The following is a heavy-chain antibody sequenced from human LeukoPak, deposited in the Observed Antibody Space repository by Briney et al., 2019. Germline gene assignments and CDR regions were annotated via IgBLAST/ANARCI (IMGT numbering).Heavy chain of an antibody. Sequence: SETLSLTCAVYGGSFSGYYWSWIRQPPGQGLEWIGGINHSGSTTYNPSLKSGVAISVATSKKQFSLPLSSVTAADTAVYYCARGVVTMVRGVISNYCYYYGMDVWGKGTTVTVSS. CDR3: ARGVVTMVRGVISNYCYYYGMDV. J-gene: IGHJ6*04. CDR2: INHSGST. V-gene: IGHV4-34*01. D-gene: IGHD3-10*01. CDR1: GGSFSGYY.